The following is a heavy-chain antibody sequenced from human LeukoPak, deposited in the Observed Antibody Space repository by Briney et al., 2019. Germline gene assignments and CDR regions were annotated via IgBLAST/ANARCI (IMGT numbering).Heavy chain of an antibody. Sequence: SETLSLTCAVYGGSFSGYYWSWIRQPPGKGLEWIGEINHSGSTNYNPSLKSRVTISVDTSKNQFSLKLGSVTAADTAVYYCARVGAVVAASFDYWGQGTLVTVSS. CDR1: GGSFSGYY. CDR2: INHSGST. V-gene: IGHV4-34*01. CDR3: ARVGAVVAASFDY. D-gene: IGHD2-15*01. J-gene: IGHJ4*02.